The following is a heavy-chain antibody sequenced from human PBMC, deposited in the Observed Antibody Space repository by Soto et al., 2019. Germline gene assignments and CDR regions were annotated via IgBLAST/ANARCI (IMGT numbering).Heavy chain of an antibody. D-gene: IGHD4-4*01. Sequence: QVQLVQSGAEVKKPGSSVRVSCQASGGTFSTYAFNWVRQAPGQGLEWMGGIIPMYNKSNYAPNFLGRVTISADPSTNTAYMELTTLRSEDAAVYFCARGYSGGYFYAMDVWGQGTTVTVSS. CDR3: ARGYSGGYFYAMDV. V-gene: IGHV1-69*01. CDR1: GGTFSTYA. J-gene: IGHJ6*02. CDR2: IIPMYNKS.